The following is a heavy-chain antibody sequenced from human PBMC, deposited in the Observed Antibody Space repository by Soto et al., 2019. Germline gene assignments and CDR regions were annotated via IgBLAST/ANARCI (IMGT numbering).Heavy chain of an antibody. J-gene: IGHJ5*02. V-gene: IGHV3-30*18. CDR3: AKVVIAAAGMGLNWFDP. Sequence: QVQLVESGGGVVQPGRSLRLSCAASGFTFSSYGMHWVRQAPGKGLEWVAVISYDGGNKYYADSVKGRFTISRDNSKNTLYLQMNSLRAEDTAVYYCAKVVIAAAGMGLNWFDPWGQGTLVTVSS. D-gene: IGHD6-13*01. CDR1: GFTFSSYG. CDR2: ISYDGGNK.